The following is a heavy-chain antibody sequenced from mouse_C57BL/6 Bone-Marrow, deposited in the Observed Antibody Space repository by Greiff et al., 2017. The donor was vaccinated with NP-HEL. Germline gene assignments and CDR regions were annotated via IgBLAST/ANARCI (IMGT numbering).Heavy chain of an antibody. D-gene: IGHD1-1*01. V-gene: IGHV1-55*01. J-gene: IGHJ2*01. CDR2: IYPGSGST. Sequence: VQLQQPGAELVKPGASVKTSCKASGYTFTSYWITWVKQRPGQGLEWIGDIYPGSGSTNYNEKFKSKATLTVDTSSSTAYMQLSSLTSEDSAVYYCARGIYYYGNYFDYWGQGTTLTVSS. CDR1: GYTFTSYW. CDR3: ARGIYYYGNYFDY.